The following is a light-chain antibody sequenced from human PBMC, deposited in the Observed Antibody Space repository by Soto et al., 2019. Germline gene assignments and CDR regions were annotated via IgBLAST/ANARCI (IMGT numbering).Light chain of an antibody. CDR3: QHTLKWPPT. J-gene: IGKJ1*01. CDR1: HSVTSSW. CDR2: DAS. Sequence: EIVLTQSPGTLSLSPGERATLSCRASHSVTSSWLAWYQQKPGQAPRLLIYDASSRATGIPDRFSGSGSGTDFTLTISRLEPEDFALYYCQHTLKWPPTFGQGTRVEI. V-gene: IGKV3D-20*02.